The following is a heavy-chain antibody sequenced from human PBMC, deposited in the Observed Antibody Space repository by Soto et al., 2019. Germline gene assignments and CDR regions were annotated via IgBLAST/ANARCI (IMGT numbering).Heavy chain of an antibody. D-gene: IGHD2-8*01. CDR3: ARDRCTNGVCYAPSVY. V-gene: IGHV3-64*01. Sequence: EVQLVESGGGLVQPGGSLRLSCAASGFTFSNYAMHWVRQAPGKGLEFVSAISSNGGSTFYANSMKGRFTISRDNSKNTLYLQMGSLRAEDMAVYYCARDRCTNGVCYAPSVYWGQGTLVTVSS. J-gene: IGHJ4*02. CDR2: ISSNGGST. CDR1: GFTFSNYA.